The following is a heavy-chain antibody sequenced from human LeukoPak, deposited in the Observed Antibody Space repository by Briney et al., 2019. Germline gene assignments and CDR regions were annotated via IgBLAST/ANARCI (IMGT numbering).Heavy chain of an antibody. V-gene: IGHV3-23*01. CDR1: GFTFSSYA. Sequence: AGGSLRLSCAASGFTFSSYAMSWVRQAPGKGLEWVSAITCSGGSTYYADSVKGRFTISRDNSKNTLYLQMNSLRAEDTAVYYCAKSPVRYLKTSFDYWCQQRTVTVSS. CDR3: AKSPVRYLKTSFDY. D-gene: IGHD3-10*01. CDR2: ITCSGGST. J-gene: IGHJ4*02.